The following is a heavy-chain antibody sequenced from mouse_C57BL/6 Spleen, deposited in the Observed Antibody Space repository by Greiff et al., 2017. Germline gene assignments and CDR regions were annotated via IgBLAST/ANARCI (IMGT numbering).Heavy chain of an antibody. V-gene: IGHV3-6*01. Sequence: EESGPGLVKPSQSLSLTCSVTGYSITSGYYWNWIRQFPGNKLEWMGYISYDGSNNYNPSLKNRISITRDTSKNQFFRKLNSVTTEDTATYYCAREPSIYYDYDGWFAYWGQGTLVTVSA. CDR3: AREPSIYYDYDGWFAY. D-gene: IGHD2-4*01. CDR2: ISYDGSN. CDR1: GYSITSGYY. J-gene: IGHJ3*01.